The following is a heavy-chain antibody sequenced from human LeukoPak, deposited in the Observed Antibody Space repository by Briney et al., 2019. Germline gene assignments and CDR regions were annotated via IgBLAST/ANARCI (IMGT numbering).Heavy chain of an antibody. J-gene: IGHJ3*02. CDR2: IYYSGST. V-gene: IGHV4-59*01. Sequence: SETLSLTCTVSGGSISTYYWSWIRQPPGKGLEWIGYIYYSGSTYYNPSLKSRVTISVDTSKNQFSLKLNGVTAADTAVYYCARNKPLDLFDIWGQGTMVTVSS. D-gene: IGHD1/OR15-1a*01. CDR1: GGSISTYY. CDR3: ARNKPLDLFDI.